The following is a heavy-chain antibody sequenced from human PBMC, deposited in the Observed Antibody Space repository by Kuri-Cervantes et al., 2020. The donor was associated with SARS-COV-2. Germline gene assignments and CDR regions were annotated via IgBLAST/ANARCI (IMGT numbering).Heavy chain of an antibody. J-gene: IGHJ5*02. Sequence: SVKVCCKASGGTFSSYASSWVRQAPGQGLEWMGGIIPIFGTANYAQKFQGGVTLTADDSTSTAYMELSSLRSEDTAVYYCARSGYCTNGVCYDGWFDPWGQGTLVTVSS. CDR3: ARSGYCTNGVCYDGWFDP. D-gene: IGHD2-8*01. CDR2: IIPIFGTA. CDR1: GGTFSSYA. V-gene: IGHV1-69*13.